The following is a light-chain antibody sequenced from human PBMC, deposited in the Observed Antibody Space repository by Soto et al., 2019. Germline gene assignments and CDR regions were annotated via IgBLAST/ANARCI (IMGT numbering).Light chain of an antibody. J-gene: IGKJ1*01. CDR3: QQRSNFHAT. Sequence: EIVLTQSPPTLSLSPGERATLSCRASQSVSSYLAWYQQKAGQAPRLLIYDASNRATGIPGRFSGSGSGTDFTLPISGLEPEDFAVYYCQQRSNFHATFGQGTKVEIK. CDR2: DAS. CDR1: QSVSSY. V-gene: IGKV3-11*01.